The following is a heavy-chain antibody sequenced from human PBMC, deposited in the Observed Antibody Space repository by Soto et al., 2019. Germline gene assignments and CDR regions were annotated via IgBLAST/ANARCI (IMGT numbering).Heavy chain of an antibody. CDR1: GYTFSNYG. J-gene: IGHJ5*02. CDR3: ARVVPGAEAWFGP. CDR2: ISLYSDGT. Sequence: ASVKVSCKTSGYTFSNYGITWVRQAPGQPLEWLGWISLYSDGTNYAQKSQGRVSMTTDTSTTTAYMELRSLRSDDTAVYYCARVVPGAEAWFGPWGQGTLVTVSS. D-gene: IGHD2-2*01. V-gene: IGHV1-18*01.